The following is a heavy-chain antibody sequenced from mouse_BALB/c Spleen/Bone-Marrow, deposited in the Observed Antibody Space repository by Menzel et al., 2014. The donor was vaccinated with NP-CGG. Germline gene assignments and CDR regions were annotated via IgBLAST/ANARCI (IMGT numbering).Heavy chain of an antibody. CDR2: ISCYNGAT. V-gene: IGHV1S34*01. J-gene: IGHJ4*01. CDR3: ARKRDYEYAMDY. D-gene: IGHD2-4*01. Sequence: LVKTGASVRISCKASGYSFTGYYMHWVKQSHGKSLEWIGYISCYNGATSYNQKFKGTATFTVDTSSSTAYMQFNSLTSEDSAVYYCARKRDYEYAMDYCGQGTSVTVSS. CDR1: GYSFTGYY.